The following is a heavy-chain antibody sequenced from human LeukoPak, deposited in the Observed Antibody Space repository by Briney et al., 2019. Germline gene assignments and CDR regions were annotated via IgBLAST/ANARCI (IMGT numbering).Heavy chain of an antibody. V-gene: IGHV1-8*01. CDR1: GYTFTSYD. CDR3: ARPAKRWLQSPPGY. J-gene: IGHJ4*02. D-gene: IGHD5-24*01. Sequence: ASVKVSCKASGYTFTSYDINWVRQATGQGLEWMGWMNPNSGNTGYAQKFQGRVTMTRNTSISTAYMELSSLRSEDTAVYYCARPAKRWLQSPPGYWGQGTLVTVSS. CDR2: MNPNSGNT.